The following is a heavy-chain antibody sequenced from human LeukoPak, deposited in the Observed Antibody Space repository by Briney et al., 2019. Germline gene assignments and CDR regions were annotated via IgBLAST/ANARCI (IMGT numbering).Heavy chain of an antibody. V-gene: IGHV1-8*01. CDR2: MNPNSGNT. CDR3: ARGASSWYIDFDY. Sequence: ASVKVSCKASGYTFTSYDINWVRQATGQGLEWMGWMNPNSGNTGYAQKFQGRVTMTRNTSLSTAYMELSSLRSEDTAVYYCARGASSWYIDFDYWGQGTLVTVSS. D-gene: IGHD6-13*01. CDR1: GYTFTSYD. J-gene: IGHJ4*02.